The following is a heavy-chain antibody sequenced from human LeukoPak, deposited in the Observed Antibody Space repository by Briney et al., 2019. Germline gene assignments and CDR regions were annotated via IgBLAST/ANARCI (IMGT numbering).Heavy chain of an antibody. Sequence: SQTLSLTCSVSVGSISSGSYYWSWIRQPAGKGLEWIGRICTSGCTNYKPSLKSRVTISADTSKNQFSLKLSSVAAADTAVYYCARVTTGGYYNCWGQGTLVTVSS. CDR3: ARVTTGGYYNC. CDR1: VGSISSGSYY. D-gene: IGHD3-22*01. J-gene: IGHJ4*02. V-gene: IGHV4-61*02. CDR2: ICTSGCT.